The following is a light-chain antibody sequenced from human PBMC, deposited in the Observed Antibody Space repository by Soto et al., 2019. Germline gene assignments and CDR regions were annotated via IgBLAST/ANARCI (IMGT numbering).Light chain of an antibody. V-gene: IGLV2-14*01. Sequence: QSALTQPASASGSPGQTLTISCTGSSSDVGGYNDVSWYQQHPGKAPNLMIYDVRNRSSGASHRSAGSTSGNTASLTISGHPAEDEADSYCSSYTSSSTQVFGTGTKVTVL. CDR3: SSYTSSSTQV. J-gene: IGLJ1*01. CDR2: DVR. CDR1: SSDVGGYND.